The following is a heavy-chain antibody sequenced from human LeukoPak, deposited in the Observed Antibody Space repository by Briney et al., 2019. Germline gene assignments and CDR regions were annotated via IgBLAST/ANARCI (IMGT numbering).Heavy chain of an antibody. CDR3: ARSPGTIFGPEEPPLPAFDI. Sequence: SQTLSLTCTVSGGSISSGGYYWSWIRQHPGKGLEWIGYIYYSGSTYYNPSLKSRVTISVDTSKNQFSLKLSSVTAADTAVYYCARSPGTIFGPEEPPLPAFDIWGQGTMVTVSS. V-gene: IGHV4-31*03. CDR1: GGSISSGGYY. CDR2: IYYSGST. J-gene: IGHJ3*02. D-gene: IGHD3-3*01.